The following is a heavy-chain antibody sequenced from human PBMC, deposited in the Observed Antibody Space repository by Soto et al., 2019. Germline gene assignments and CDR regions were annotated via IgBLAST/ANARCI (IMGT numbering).Heavy chain of an antibody. V-gene: IGHV1-69*13. J-gene: IGHJ6*02. CDR3: ARDILTGYYQPATYYYYCMDV. CDR2: IIPIFGTA. CDR1: GGTFSSYA. Sequence: SVKVSCKASGGTFSSYAIGWVRQAPGQGLEWMGGIIPIFGTANYAQKFQGRVTITADESTSTAYMELSSLRSEDTAVYYCARDILTGYYQPATYYYYCMDVWGQGTTVTVSS. D-gene: IGHD3-9*01.